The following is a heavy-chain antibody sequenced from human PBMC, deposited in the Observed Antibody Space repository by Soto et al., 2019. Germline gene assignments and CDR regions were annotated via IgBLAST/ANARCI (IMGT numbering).Heavy chain of an antibody. Sequence: GGSLRLSCAASGFTFSGSAMHWVRQASGKGLEWVGRIRSKANSYATAYAASVKGRFTISRDDSKNTAYLQMNSLKTEDTAVYYCTRQEERDIVVVVAAPDFDYWGQGTLVTVSS. CDR1: GFTFSGSA. CDR2: IRSKANSYAT. V-gene: IGHV3-73*01. J-gene: IGHJ4*02. CDR3: TRQEERDIVVVVAAPDFDY. D-gene: IGHD2-15*01.